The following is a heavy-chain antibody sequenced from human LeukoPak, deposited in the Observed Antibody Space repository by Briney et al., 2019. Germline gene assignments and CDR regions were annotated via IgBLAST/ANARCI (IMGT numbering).Heavy chain of an antibody. V-gene: IGHV1-18*01. CDR3: ARGLYYDSSGNSRRLVAFDI. Sequence: ASVKVSCKASGYTFTSYGISWVRQAPGQGLEWMGWISAYNGNTNYAQKLQGRVTMTTDTSTSTAYMELRSLRSDDTAVYYCARGLYYDSSGNSRRLVAFDIWGQGTMVTVSS. D-gene: IGHD3-22*01. CDR2: ISAYNGNT. CDR1: GYTFTSYG. J-gene: IGHJ3*02.